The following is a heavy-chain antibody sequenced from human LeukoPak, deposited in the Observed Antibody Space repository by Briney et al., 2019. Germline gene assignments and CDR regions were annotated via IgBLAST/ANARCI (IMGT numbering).Heavy chain of an antibody. CDR1: GGSFSGYY. J-gene: IGHJ4*02. V-gene: IGHV4-34*01. CDR3: ARQAPWAGYCSGGSCYSGLDY. Sequence: SETLSLTCAVYGGSFSGYYWSWIRQPPGKGLEWIGEINHSGSTNYNPSLKSRVTISVDTSKNQFSLKLSSVTAADTAVYYCARQAPWAGYCSGGSCYSGLDYWGQGTLVTVSS. D-gene: IGHD2-15*01. CDR2: INHSGST.